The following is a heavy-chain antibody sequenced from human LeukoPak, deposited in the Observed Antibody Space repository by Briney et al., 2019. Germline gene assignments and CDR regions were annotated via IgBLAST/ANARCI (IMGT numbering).Heavy chain of an antibody. CDR2: IIPILGIA. D-gene: IGHD6-19*01. V-gene: IGHV1-69*04. CDR3: ARDPGYGSGWSDRYGMDV. J-gene: IGHJ6*02. CDR1: GYTFTSYA. Sequence: ASVKVSCKASGYTFTSYAISWVRQAPGQGLEWMGRIIPILGIANYAQKFQGRVTITADKSTSTAYMELSSLRSEDTAVYYCARDPGYGSGWSDRYGMDVWGQGTTVTASS.